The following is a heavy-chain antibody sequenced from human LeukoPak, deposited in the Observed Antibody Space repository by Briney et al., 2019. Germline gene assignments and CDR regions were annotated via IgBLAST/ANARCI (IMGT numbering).Heavy chain of an antibody. J-gene: IGHJ2*01. Sequence: GGSLRLSCAASGFTFSTFSMSWVRQAPGKGLEWVSAIIDGNGATYYGDFVKGRFTISRDNSQSTLYLQMNSLRAEDTAVYYCANHHPLRYLDLWGHGTLVTVSS. CDR1: GFTFSTFS. CDR2: IIDGNGAT. CDR3: ANHHPLRYLDL. V-gene: IGHV3-23*01.